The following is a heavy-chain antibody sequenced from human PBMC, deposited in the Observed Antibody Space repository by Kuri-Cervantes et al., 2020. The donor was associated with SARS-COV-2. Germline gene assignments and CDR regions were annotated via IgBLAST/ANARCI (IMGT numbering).Heavy chain of an antibody. J-gene: IGHJ6*03. D-gene: IGHD2/OR15-2a*01. CDR2: IYYSGST. Sequence: SETLSLTCTVSGGSISSYYWSWIRQPPGKGLEWIGYIYYSGSTNYNPSLKSRVTISVDTSKNQFSLKLSSVTAADTAVYYCAGDASVGSTFNYYYYMDVWGKGTTVTVSS. V-gene: IGHV4-59*12. CDR3: AGDASVGSTFNYYYYMDV. CDR1: GGSISSYY.